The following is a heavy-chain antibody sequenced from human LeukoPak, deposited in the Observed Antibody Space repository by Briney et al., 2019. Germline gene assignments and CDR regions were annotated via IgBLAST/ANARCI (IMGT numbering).Heavy chain of an antibody. J-gene: IGHJ6*02. CDR1: GGSIRGYY. CDR3: AMAPYYYYGMDV. CDR2: IYYSGST. V-gene: IGHV4-59*01. Sequence: SETLSLTCDVSGGSIRGYYWSWIRQPPGKGLEWIGYIYYSGSTNYNPSLKSRVTISVDTSKNQISLKLNSVTAADTAVYYCAMAPYYYYGMDVWGRGTTVSVSS.